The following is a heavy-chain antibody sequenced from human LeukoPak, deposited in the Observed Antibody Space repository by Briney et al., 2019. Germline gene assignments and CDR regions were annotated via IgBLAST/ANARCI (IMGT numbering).Heavy chain of an antibody. CDR3: AVAPSPVYSSSWFYY. CDR2: ITTASGYI. D-gene: IGHD6-13*01. J-gene: IGHJ4*02. V-gene: IGHV3-21*06. Sequence: PGGSLRLSCVTSGFNFDSFGLNWVRQAPGKGLEWVSSITTASGYINYADSLKGRVTISRDSARSSFYLQLKNLRAEDTAVYFCAVAPSPVYSSSWFYYWGRGTLVTGSS. CDR1: GFNFDSFG.